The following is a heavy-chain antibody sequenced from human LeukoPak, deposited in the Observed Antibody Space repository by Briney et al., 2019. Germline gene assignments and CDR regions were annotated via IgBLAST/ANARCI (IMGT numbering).Heavy chain of an antibody. CDR2: INDNGGNK. CDR3: ASRGVNSGSKSRGGGYYFDN. J-gene: IGHJ4*02. V-gene: IGHV3-23*01. Sequence: GGSLRLSCAASGSTFRTDAMSWLRQAPGKGLEWVSSINDNGGNKYYVDSVKGRFIISRDNSRNMLYLQMNNLRAEDTAVYYCASRGVNSGSKSRGGGYYFDNWGQGTLVTVSS. CDR1: GSTFRTDA. D-gene: IGHD5-12*01.